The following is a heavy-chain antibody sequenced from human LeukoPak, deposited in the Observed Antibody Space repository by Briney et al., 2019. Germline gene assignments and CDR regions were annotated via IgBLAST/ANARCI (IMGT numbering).Heavy chain of an antibody. CDR1: GFTFSTYS. CDR2: ISDSSTYI. D-gene: IGHD2-2*01. Sequence: GGSLTLSCTASGFTFSTYSMTWVRQAPGKGLEWVSSISDSSTYIYYTDSVKGRFTISRDNAKNSLYLQMNSLRAEDTAVYYCARDREIYCSSTSCPFDYWGQGTLVTVSS. J-gene: IGHJ4*02. V-gene: IGHV3-21*01. CDR3: ARDREIYCSSTSCPFDY.